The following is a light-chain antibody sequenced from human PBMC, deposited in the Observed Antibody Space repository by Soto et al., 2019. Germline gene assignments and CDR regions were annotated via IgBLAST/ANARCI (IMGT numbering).Light chain of an antibody. CDR1: GSDVGGYDY. CDR3: ASYTSTSTYV. V-gene: IGLV2-14*01. CDR2: AVS. J-gene: IGLJ1*01. Sequence: QSVLTQPASVSGSPGQSITISCTGTGSDVGGYDYVSWYQHHPGKAPKLMIYAVSNRPSGVSNRFSGSKSGNTASLTISGLQADDESDYYCASYTSTSTYVFGTRTKVTVL.